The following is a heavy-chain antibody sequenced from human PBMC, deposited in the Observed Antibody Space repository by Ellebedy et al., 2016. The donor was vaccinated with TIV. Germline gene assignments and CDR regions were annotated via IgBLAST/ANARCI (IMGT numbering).Heavy chain of an antibody. J-gene: IGHJ4*02. Sequence: MPSETLSLTCVAKGGSFNGYFWSWIRQSPGKGLEWLGEINPSGTANYNPSLKSRVTMSVDTPEKQFSLRLTSVTAADTAVYYCARARGQYLYGSGSYFTNWGQGGVVTVSS. V-gene: IGHV4-34*01. CDR1: GGSFNGYF. D-gene: IGHD3-10*01. CDR3: ARARGQYLYGSGSYFTN. CDR2: INPSGTA.